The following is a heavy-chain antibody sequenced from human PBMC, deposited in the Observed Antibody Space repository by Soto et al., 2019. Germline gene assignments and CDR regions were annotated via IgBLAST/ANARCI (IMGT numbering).Heavy chain of an antibody. D-gene: IGHD6-13*01. V-gene: IGHV3-23*01. CDR1: GFTFSSYA. CDR3: AKRPTAYSSSWYVDY. CDR2: ISGSGGST. Sequence: GGSLRLSCAASGFTFSSYAMSWVRQAPGKGLEWVSAISGSGGSTYYADSVKGRFTISRDNSKNTLYLQMNSLRAEDTAVYYCAKRPTAYSSSWYVDYWGQGTLVTVSS. J-gene: IGHJ4*02.